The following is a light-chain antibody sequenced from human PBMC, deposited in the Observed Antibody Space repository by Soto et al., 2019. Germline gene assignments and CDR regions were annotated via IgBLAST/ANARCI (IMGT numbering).Light chain of an antibody. CDR2: GAS. Sequence: DIQMTQSPSSLSASVGDRVTITCRASQSISSYLNWYQQKPGKAPKLLIYGASTLQSGVPPRFSGSGSGTDFTLTISSLQPEDFAAYYCQQSYNTPYTFGQGTKLEI. CDR3: QQSYNTPYT. V-gene: IGKV1-39*01. CDR1: QSISSY. J-gene: IGKJ2*01.